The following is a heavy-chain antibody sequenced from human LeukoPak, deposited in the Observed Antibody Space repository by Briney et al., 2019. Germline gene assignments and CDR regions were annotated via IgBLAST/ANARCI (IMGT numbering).Heavy chain of an antibody. J-gene: IGHJ4*02. CDR1: GFSFNYNW. V-gene: IGHV3-7*01. CDR3: AREAWKKVGY. D-gene: IGHD1-1*01. Sequence: GGSLRLSCAASGFSFNYNWRSWVRQPPGKGLEWVANINQDGTETYYVDSVKGPFIIYRDNAKSSLFLQMNSLRAADTAVYYCAREAWKKVGYWGQGTLVTVSS. CDR2: INQDGTET.